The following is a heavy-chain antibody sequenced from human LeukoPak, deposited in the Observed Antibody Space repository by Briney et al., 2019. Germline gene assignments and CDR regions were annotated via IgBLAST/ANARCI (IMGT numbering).Heavy chain of an antibody. D-gene: IGHD4-17*01. Sequence: GGSLRLSCAASGLTFSKHAMSWVRQAPGKGLEWVSGISGSGAYTYYADSVKGRFTISRDNSKNTLNLQMNSLRAEDTAVYYCAKGHDYGDYGSDYYYYGMDVWGQGTTVTVSS. CDR2: ISGSGAYT. CDR1: GLTFSKHA. CDR3: AKGHDYGDYGSDYYYYGMDV. V-gene: IGHV3-23*01. J-gene: IGHJ6*02.